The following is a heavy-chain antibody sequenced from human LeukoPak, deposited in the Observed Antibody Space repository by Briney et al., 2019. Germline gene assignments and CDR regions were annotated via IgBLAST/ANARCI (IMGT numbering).Heavy chain of an antibody. CDR3: AIPRVEAFDI. CDR1: GYTFTNYY. J-gene: IGHJ3*02. Sequence: ASVKVSCKASGYTFTNYYMHWVRQAPGQGLEWMGIINPSGGSTSYAQSFQGSVSMTRDTSTSTVYMELSSLKSEDTAVYYCAIPRVEAFDIWGQGTMVTVSS. V-gene: IGHV1-46*01. CDR2: INPSGGST.